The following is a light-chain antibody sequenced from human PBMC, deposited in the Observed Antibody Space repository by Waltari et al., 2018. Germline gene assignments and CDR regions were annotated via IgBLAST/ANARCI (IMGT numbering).Light chain of an antibody. V-gene: IGLV3-25*03. Sequence: SYELTQPPSVSVSPGQTARISCSGDALPKHYAYWYQQKPGQAPGLLIYKDTERPAGIPERFSGSSSGTTVTLTISGVQAEDEADYYCQSADSSGTYVVFGGGTMLTVL. J-gene: IGLJ2*01. CDR3: QSADSSGTYVV. CDR1: ALPKHY. CDR2: KDT.